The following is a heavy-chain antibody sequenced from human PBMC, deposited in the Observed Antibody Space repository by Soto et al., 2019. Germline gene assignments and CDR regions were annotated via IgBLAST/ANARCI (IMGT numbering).Heavy chain of an antibody. J-gene: IGHJ4*02. CDR3: ARESEDLTSYFGC. CDR2: ISRTTNYI. V-gene: IGHV3-21*06. CDR1: AFTFTRYS. Sequence: PGGSLRLSCAASAFTFTRYSMNWVRQPPGKGLEWVSSISRTTNYIYYGDSMKGRFTISRDNAKNSLYLEMNSLRAEDTAVYYCARESEDLTSYFGCWGQGTLVTVSS.